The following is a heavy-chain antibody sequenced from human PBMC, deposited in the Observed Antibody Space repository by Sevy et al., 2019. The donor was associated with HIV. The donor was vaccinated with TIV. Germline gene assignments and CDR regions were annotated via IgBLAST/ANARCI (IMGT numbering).Heavy chain of an antibody. CDR3: ATTKDYYDSSGSPFDY. CDR1: GYTLSQLS. J-gene: IGHJ4*02. D-gene: IGHD3-22*01. V-gene: IGHV1-24*01. CDR2: FEPEDAET. Sequence: ASVKVSCKVSGYTLSQLSLHWVRQAPGKGLEWMGSFEPEDAETIYAQKFQSRVTMTEDRSTDTAYMELSSLRSEDTAVYFCATTKDYYDSSGSPFDYWGQGTLVTVSS.